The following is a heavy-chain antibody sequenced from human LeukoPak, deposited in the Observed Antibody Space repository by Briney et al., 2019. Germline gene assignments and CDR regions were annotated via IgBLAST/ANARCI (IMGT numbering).Heavy chain of an antibody. Sequence: SGGSLRLSCAASGFTFSSYAMSCVRQAPGKGGEWVSGITASAGSTYYADSVKGRFTISRDNSKNTLYLQMNSLRAEATALYYCAKDAYASGSYEDYWGQGTLVTVSS. D-gene: IGHD3-10*01. V-gene: IGHV3-23*01. CDR3: AKDAYASGSYEDY. CDR2: ITASAGST. J-gene: IGHJ4*02. CDR1: GFTFSSYA.